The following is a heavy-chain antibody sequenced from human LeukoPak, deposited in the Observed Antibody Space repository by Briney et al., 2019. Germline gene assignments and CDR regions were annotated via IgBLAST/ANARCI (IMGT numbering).Heavy chain of an antibody. Sequence: GGSLRLSCAVSGFTFSDYYMSWVRQAPGKGLEWVSDISSSGTTIYYTDSVKGRFTISRDNDKNPLYLQMNSLRAEDTAVYYCARGAARAYYYYGMDVWGQGTTVTVSS. V-gene: IGHV3-11*01. CDR2: ISSSGTTI. CDR1: GFTFSDYY. D-gene: IGHD6-13*01. CDR3: ARGAARAYYYYGMDV. J-gene: IGHJ6*02.